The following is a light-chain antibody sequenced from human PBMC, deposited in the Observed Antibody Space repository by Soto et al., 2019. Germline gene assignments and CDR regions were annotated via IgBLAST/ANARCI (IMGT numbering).Light chain of an antibody. V-gene: IGKV3-20*01. CDR1: QSVSNNY. J-gene: IGKJ1*01. CDR2: SAS. CDR3: QQYGSSGT. Sequence: EIVLTQSPGTLSLSPVERATLSSTASQSVSNNYLAWYQQKPGQSPRLLIYSASNRATPIPDRFTGTGTGTDFTLTISRLEPVDFFVYYCQQYGSSGTFGQGTKV.